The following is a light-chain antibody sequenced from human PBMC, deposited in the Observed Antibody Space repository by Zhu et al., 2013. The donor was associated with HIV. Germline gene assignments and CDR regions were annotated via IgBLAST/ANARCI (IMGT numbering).Light chain of an antibody. CDR3: QQYGSSPRT. Sequence: EIVLTQSPATLALSPGERATLSCRASQSVRSYLAWYQQKVGQAPRLLIYDASNRATGIPARFSGSGSGTDFTLTISSLEPEDFAVYYCQQYGSSPRTFGQGTKVEIK. CDR1: QSVRSY. CDR2: DAS. J-gene: IGKJ1*01. V-gene: IGKV3-11*01.